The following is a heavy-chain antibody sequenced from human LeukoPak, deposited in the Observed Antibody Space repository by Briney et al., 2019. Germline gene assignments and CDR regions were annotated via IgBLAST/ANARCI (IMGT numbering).Heavy chain of an antibody. V-gene: IGHV3-23*01. CDR2: ISGSGGST. CDR1: GFTFSTYA. Sequence: PGGSLRLSCAASGFTFSTYAMSWVRQVPGKGLEWVSAISGSGGSTYYADSVKGRFTISRDNSKNTLYLQMNSLRAEDTAVYYCAKEPMIVVVAKDDAFDIWGQGTMVTVSS. J-gene: IGHJ3*02. CDR3: AKEPMIVVVAKDDAFDI. D-gene: IGHD3-22*01.